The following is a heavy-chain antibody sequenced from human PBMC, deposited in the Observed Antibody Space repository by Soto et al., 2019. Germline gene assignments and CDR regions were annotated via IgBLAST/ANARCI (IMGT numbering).Heavy chain of an antibody. J-gene: IGHJ5*02. D-gene: IGHD6-19*01. Sequence: GASVKVSCKASGGTFSSYTISWVRQAPGQGLEWMGRIIPILGIANYAQKFQGRVTITADKSTSTAYMELSSLRSEDTAVYYCARDPDPYSSGWHLNWFDPWGQGILVTVAS. CDR1: GGTFSSYT. CDR3: ARDPDPYSSGWHLNWFDP. V-gene: IGHV1-69*04. CDR2: IIPILGIA.